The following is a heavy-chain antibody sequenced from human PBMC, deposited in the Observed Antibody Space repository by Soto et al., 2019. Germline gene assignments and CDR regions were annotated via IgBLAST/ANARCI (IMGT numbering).Heavy chain of an antibody. V-gene: IGHV3-74*01. J-gene: IGHJ4*02. CDR1: GFTFSSYW. D-gene: IGHD3-22*01. Sequence: EVQLVESGGELMQPGGSRRLSSAASGFTFSSYWMHWVRQAPGKGLLWVSRIKTDGTYATYADSVKGRFTISRDNAKNTLYLQMNSLRVEDAAVYYCAAGGSGYYANWGQGTLVTVSS. CDR2: IKTDGTYA. CDR3: AAGGSGYYAN.